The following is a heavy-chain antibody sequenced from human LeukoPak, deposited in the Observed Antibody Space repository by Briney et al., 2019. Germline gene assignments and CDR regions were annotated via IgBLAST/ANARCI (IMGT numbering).Heavy chain of an antibody. Sequence: PSETLSLTRTVSGGSISSHYWSWIRQPPGKGLEWIGYIYYSGSTNYNPSLKSRVTISVDTSKNQFSLKLSSVTAADTAVYYCARGVYCSSTSCYDENNWFDPWGQGTLVTVSS. D-gene: IGHD2-2*01. V-gene: IGHV4-59*11. CDR3: ARGVYCSSTSCYDENNWFDP. J-gene: IGHJ5*02. CDR1: GGSISSHY. CDR2: IYYSGST.